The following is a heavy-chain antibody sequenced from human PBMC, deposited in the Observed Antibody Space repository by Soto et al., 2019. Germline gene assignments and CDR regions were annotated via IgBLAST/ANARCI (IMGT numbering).Heavy chain of an antibody. J-gene: IGHJ4*02. CDR3: ARGYYDSSGYYEGGPFDY. Sequence: QVQLQESGPGLVKPSQTLSLTCTVSGGSISSGGYYWSWIRQHPGKGLEWIGYIYYSGSTYYNPSLKSRVTISVDTSKNQFSLKLSSVTAADTAVYYCARGYYDSSGYYEGGPFDYWGQGTLVTVSS. CDR1: GGSISSGGYY. D-gene: IGHD3-22*01. V-gene: IGHV4-31*03. CDR2: IYYSGST.